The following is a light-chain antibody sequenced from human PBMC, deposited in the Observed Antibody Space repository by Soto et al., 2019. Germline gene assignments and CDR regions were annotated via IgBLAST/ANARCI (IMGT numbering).Light chain of an antibody. Sequence: SITISCSGTSSDIGSYDHVAWYQQFPGKSPKLIIYAVSDRPSGVSDRFSGSKSGISASLTISGLQTEDEADYYCISYTDRQSYLFGTGTKVTVL. J-gene: IGLJ1*01. CDR3: ISYTDRQSYL. CDR2: AVS. V-gene: IGLV2-14*03. CDR1: SSDIGSYDH.